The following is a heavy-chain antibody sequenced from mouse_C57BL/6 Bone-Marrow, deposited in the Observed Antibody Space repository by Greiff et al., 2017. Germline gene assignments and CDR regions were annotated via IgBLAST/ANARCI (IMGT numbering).Heavy chain of an antibody. CDR3: ARQLGLGRRCYFDV. V-gene: IGHV5-12*01. CDR2: ISNGGGST. J-gene: IGHJ1*03. CDR1: GFTFSDYY. D-gene: IGHD4-1*01. Sequence: EVKVVESGGGLVQPGGSLKLSCAASGFTFSDYYMYWVRQTPEKRLEWVAYISNGGGSTYYPDTVKGRFTISRDNAKNTLYLQMSRLKSEDTAKYYCARQLGLGRRCYFDVWVTGTTVTVSS.